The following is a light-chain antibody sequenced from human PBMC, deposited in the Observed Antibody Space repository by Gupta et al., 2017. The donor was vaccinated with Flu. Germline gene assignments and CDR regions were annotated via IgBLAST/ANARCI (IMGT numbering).Light chain of an antibody. V-gene: IGLV2-11*01. Sequence: QSALTQPRSESGSPGQSVTISCTGPSSDVGGYNYVSWYQQHPGKAPKLMIYDVSKRPSGVPDRFSGSKSGNPASLTISGLQAEDEADYYCCSYACSYTFNVVFGGGTKLTVL. CDR2: DVS. CDR1: SSDVGGYNY. J-gene: IGLJ2*01. CDR3: CSYACSYTFNVV.